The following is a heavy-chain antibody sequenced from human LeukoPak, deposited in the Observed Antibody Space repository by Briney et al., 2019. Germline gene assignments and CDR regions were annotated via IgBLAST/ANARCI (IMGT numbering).Heavy chain of an antibody. Sequence: PSETLSLTCTVSGGSISSGSYYWGWIRQPPGKGLEWIGCIYYSGSSYYNPSLKSRVTISVDTSKNQFSLKLSSVTAADTAVYYCARQMGCSGVSCYYSFDYWGQGTLVTVSS. CDR1: GGSISSGSYY. CDR2: IYYSGSS. V-gene: IGHV4-39*01. J-gene: IGHJ4*02. D-gene: IGHD2-15*01. CDR3: ARQMGCSGVSCYYSFDY.